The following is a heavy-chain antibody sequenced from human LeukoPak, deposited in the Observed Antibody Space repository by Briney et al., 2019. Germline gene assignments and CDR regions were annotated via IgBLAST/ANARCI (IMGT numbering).Heavy chain of an antibody. Sequence: SVKVSCKASGGTFSSYAISWVRQAPGQGLEWMRGIIPIFGTANYAQKFQGRVTITTDESTSTACMELSSLRSEDTAVYYCARSMYSSSSISFDYWGQGTLVTVSS. J-gene: IGHJ4*02. CDR3: ARSMYSSSSISFDY. CDR1: GGTFSSYA. CDR2: IIPIFGTA. D-gene: IGHD6-6*01. V-gene: IGHV1-69*05.